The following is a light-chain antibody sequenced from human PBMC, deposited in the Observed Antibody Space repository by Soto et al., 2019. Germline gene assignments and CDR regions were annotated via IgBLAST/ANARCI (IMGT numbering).Light chain of an antibody. Sequence: QSALTQPASVSGSPGQSITISCTGTSSEVGGYNYVSWYQQHPGKAPKLMIYDVSNRPSGVFNRFSGSKSGNTASLTISGFQAEDEADYYCSSYTSSSTLDVFGTGTKVTVL. CDR3: SSYTSSSTLDV. J-gene: IGLJ1*01. CDR2: DVS. CDR1: SSEVGGYNY. V-gene: IGLV2-14*01.